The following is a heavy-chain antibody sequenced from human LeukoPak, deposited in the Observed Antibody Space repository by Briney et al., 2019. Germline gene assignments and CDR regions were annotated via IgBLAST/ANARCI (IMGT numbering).Heavy chain of an antibody. CDR1: GGSISSYY. J-gene: IGHJ5*02. CDR3: ASGLYYNWFDP. Sequence: SETLSLTCTVSGGSISSYYWNWIRQPPGKGLEWIGEINHSGSTNYNPSLKSRDTISVDTSKNQFSLKLSSVTAADTAVYYCASGLYYNWFDPWGQGTLVTVSS. V-gene: IGHV4-34*01. CDR2: INHSGST. D-gene: IGHD3-10*01.